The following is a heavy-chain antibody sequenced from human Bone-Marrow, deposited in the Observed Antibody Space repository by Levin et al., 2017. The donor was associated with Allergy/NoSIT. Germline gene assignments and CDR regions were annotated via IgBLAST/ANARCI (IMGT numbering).Heavy chain of an antibody. CDR2: ISYDGSNK. J-gene: IGHJ4*02. V-gene: IGHV3-30*18. CDR3: AKQTEVDYFDY. CDR1: GFTFSRYG. Sequence: PGGSLRLSCAASGFTFSRYGMHWVRQAPGKGLEWVAVISYDGSNKYYADSVKGRFTISRDNSKNTLYLQMNSLRGEDTAVYYCAKQTEVDYFDYWGQGTLVTVSS. D-gene: IGHD2-15*01.